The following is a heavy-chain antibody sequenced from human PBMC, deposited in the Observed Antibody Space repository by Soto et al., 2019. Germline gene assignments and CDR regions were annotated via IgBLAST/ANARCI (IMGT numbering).Heavy chain of an antibody. Sequence: PVKVSCKASGGTFSSCAISWVRQAPGQGLEWMGGIVPIFGTANYAQKFQGRVTITADESTSTAYMELSSLRSEDTAVYYSPIFRRGAGTPNSSDPGGQEPL. J-gene: IGHJ5*02. CDR2: IVPIFGTA. CDR1: GGTFSSCA. CDR3: PIFRRGAGTPNSSDP. D-gene: IGHD3-3*01. V-gene: IGHV1-69*13.